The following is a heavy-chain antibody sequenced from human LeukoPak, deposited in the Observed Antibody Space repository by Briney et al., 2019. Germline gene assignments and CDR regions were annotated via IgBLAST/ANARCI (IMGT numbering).Heavy chain of an antibody. D-gene: IGHD3-9*01. CDR2: IIPIFGTA. J-gene: IGHJ6*03. CDR1: GGTFSSYA. CDR3: AREPNYDILTGPTRYYYMDV. Sequence: SVKVSCKASGGTFSSYAISWVRQAPGQGLEWMGGIIPIFGTANYAQKFQGRVTITADESTSTAYMELSSLRSEDTAVYYCAREPNYDILTGPTRYYYMDVWGKGTTVTVSS. V-gene: IGHV1-69*13.